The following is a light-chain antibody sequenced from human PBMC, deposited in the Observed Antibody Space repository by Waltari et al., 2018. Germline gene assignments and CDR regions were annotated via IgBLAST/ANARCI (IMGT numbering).Light chain of an antibody. J-gene: IGKJ2*01. Sequence: DIQMTQSPSSLSASVGDRVTITCRASHNINIFLNWYQQKPGEGPKLLIYKASFMEGGVPSRFSGSGSGTEFSLSINSLQPEDFATYYCQQSYSVPYTFGQGTNLGI. CDR3: QQSYSVPYT. V-gene: IGKV1-39*01. CDR1: HNINIF. CDR2: KAS.